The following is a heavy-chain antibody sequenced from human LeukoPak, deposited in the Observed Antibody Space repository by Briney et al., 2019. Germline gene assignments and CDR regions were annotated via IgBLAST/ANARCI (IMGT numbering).Heavy chain of an antibody. CDR1: GYTFSNFG. CDR3: ARDGTSTDAY. CDR2: ISGNNDNP. J-gene: IGHJ4*02. Sequence: GASVKVSCKASGYTFSNFGISWVRQAPGQGLEWMGWISGNNDNPNYGQKFQGRLTVTTDSSTNTAYMELRNLRSDDTAVYYCARDGTSTDAYWGQGTLVTVSS. V-gene: IGHV1-18*01. D-gene: IGHD2-2*01.